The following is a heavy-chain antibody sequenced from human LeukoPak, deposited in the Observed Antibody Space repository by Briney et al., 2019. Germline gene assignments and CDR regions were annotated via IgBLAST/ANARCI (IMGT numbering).Heavy chain of an antibody. D-gene: IGHD1-26*01. CDR1: GFTFSSYG. CDR2: IRYDGSNK. Sequence: PGRSLRLSCAASGFTFSSYGMHWVRQAPGKGLEWVTFIRYDGSNKYYADSVKGRFTVSRDNSKNTLYLQMNSLRSEDTAVYYCAKSNGWEPAYYFDYWGQGTLVTVSS. V-gene: IGHV3-30*02. J-gene: IGHJ4*02. CDR3: AKSNGWEPAYYFDY.